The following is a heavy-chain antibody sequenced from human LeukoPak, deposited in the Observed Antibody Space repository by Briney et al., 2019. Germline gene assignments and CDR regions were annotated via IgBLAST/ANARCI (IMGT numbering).Heavy chain of an antibody. V-gene: IGHV3-15*01. Sequence: GGSLRLSCAASGFTFSNAWMSWVRQAPGKGLEWVGRIKSKTDGGTTDYAAPVKGRFTISRDDSKNTLYLQMNSLKTEDTAVYYCTTMPLRYFDWAYWGQGTLVTVSS. D-gene: IGHD3-9*01. J-gene: IGHJ4*02. CDR2: IKSKTDGGTT. CDR3: TTMPLRYFDWAY. CDR1: GFTFSNAW.